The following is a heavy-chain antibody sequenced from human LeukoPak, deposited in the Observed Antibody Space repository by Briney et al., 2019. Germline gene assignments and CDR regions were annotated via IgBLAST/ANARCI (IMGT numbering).Heavy chain of an antibody. V-gene: IGHV4-59*08. CDR1: GGPISSYY. D-gene: IGHD4-17*01. J-gene: IGHJ4*02. CDR3: ARYPTTVTYFDY. Sequence: SETQSLTCTVSGGPISSYYWSWIRQPPGKGLEWIGYIYYSGSTNYNPSLKSRVTISVDTSKNQFSLKLSSVTAADTAVYYCARYPTTVTYFDYWGQGTLVTVSS. CDR2: IYYSGST.